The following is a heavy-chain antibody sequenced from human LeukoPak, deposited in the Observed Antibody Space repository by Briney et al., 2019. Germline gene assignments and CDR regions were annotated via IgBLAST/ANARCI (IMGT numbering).Heavy chain of an antibody. D-gene: IGHD3-22*01. V-gene: IGHV3-9*01. Sequence: GRSLRLSCAASGFTFDDYAMHWVRQAPGKGLEWVSGISWNSGSIGYADSVKGRFTISRDNAKNTLYLQMNSLRAEDTALYYCAKAISGSWYYYDSSGYYFDYWGQGTLVTVSS. CDR3: AKAISGSWYYYDSSGYYFDY. J-gene: IGHJ4*02. CDR1: GFTFDDYA. CDR2: ISWNSGSI.